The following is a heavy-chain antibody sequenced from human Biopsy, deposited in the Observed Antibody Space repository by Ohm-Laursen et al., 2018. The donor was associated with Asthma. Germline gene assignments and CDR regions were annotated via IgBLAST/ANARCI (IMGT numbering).Heavy chain of an antibody. CDR3: ASDFPKDYVRYNFQF. D-gene: IGHD4-17*01. CDR1: GYSLTDLS. J-gene: IGHJ4*02. V-gene: IGHV1-24*01. Sequence: SVKVSRKISGYSLTDLSMHWVRQAPGQGLEWMGGHDHEEGGTVNAWRFQGRVTMTEDTSTDTAYMELSSLSSDDTAVYYCASDFPKDYVRYNFQFWGQGTLVTVSS. CDR2: HDHEEGGT.